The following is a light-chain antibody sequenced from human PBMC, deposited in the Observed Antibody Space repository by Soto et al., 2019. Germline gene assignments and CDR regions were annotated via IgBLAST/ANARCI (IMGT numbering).Light chain of an antibody. Sequence: DIQMTQSPSYVSASLGDIVTITCRASQGIKNWLAWYQQKPGKAPNLLIYTGSSLQSGVPSRFSGSGSGSDFTLTINSLQPEDFATYYCQQAASFPITFGQGTRLEI. J-gene: IGKJ5*01. CDR2: TGS. V-gene: IGKV1-12*01. CDR3: QQAASFPIT. CDR1: QGIKNW.